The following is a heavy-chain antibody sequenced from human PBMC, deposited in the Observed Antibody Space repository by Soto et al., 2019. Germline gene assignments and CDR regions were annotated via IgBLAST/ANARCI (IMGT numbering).Heavy chain of an antibody. Sequence: GGSLRLSCAASGFTFSSYAMSWVRQAPGKGLEWVSAISGSGGSTYYADSVKGRFTISRDNSKNTLYLQMNSLRAEDTAVYYCAKVPPAYCGGDCYEGVFDYWGQGTLVTVSS. CDR1: GFTFSSYA. CDR3: AKVPPAYCGGDCYEGVFDY. D-gene: IGHD2-21*01. V-gene: IGHV3-23*01. J-gene: IGHJ4*02. CDR2: ISGSGGST.